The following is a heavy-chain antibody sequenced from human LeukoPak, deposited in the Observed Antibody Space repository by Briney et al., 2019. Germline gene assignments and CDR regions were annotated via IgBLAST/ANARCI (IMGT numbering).Heavy chain of an antibody. CDR1: GYSLKEIF. CDR2: FDLEDGEP. V-gene: IGHV1-24*01. CDR3: ATDLMESPEPGF. J-gene: IGHJ4*02. Sequence: ASVTVSCKVSGYSLKEIFMHWVRQAPGKGREWMGGFDLEDGEPIYAQQFQGRVTMTEDTSTDTAYMELSSLRSEDTAVYYCATDLMESPEPGFWGQGTLVSVSS. D-gene: IGHD1-14*01.